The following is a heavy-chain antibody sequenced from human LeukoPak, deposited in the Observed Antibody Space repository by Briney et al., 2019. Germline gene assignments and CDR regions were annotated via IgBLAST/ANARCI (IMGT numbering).Heavy chain of an antibody. CDR2: ISSSSSYI. V-gene: IGHV3-21*01. J-gene: IGHJ4*02. CDR3: ARTLDYGDYVDY. Sequence: GGSLRLSCAASGFTVKSSYMSWVRQAPGKGLEWVSSISSSSSYIYYADSVKGRFTISRDNAKNSLYLQMNSLRAEDTAVYYCARTLDYGDYVDYWGQGTLVTVSS. D-gene: IGHD4-17*01. CDR1: GFTVKSSY.